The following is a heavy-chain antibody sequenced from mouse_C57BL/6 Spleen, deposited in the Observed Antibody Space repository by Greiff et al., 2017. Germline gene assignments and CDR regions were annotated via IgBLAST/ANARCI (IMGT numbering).Heavy chain of an antibody. CDR3: AREDLTGMYYFDY. D-gene: IGHD4-1*01. CDR2: INPNNGGT. V-gene: IGHV1-26*01. CDR1: GYTFTDYY. J-gene: IGHJ2*01. Sequence: VQLQQSGPELVKPGASVKISCKASGYTFTDYYMNWVKQSHGKSLEWIGDINPNNGGTSYNQKFKGKATLTVDKSSSTAYMQLSSLTSEDSAVYYCAREDLTGMYYFDYWGQGTTLTVSS.